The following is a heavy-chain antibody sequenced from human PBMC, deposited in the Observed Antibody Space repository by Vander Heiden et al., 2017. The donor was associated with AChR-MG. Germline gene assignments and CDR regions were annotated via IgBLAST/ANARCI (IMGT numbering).Heavy chain of an antibody. CDR2: IKSKTDGGTT. Sequence: EVQLVESGGGLVKPGGSLRLSCAASGFTFSNAWMSWVRQAPGKGLEWVGRIKSKTDGGTTDYAAPVKGRFTISRDDSKNTLYLQMNSLKTEDTAVYYCTTTVLRFLEWLLTRDYYYMDVWGKGTTVTVSS. CDR1: GFTFSNAW. V-gene: IGHV3-15*01. J-gene: IGHJ6*03. CDR3: TTTVLRFLEWLLTRDYYYMDV. D-gene: IGHD3-3*01.